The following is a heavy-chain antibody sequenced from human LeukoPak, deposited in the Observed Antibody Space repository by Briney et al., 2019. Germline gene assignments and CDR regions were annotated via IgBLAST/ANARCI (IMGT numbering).Heavy chain of an antibody. CDR2: IYYSGST. V-gene: IGHV4-59*08. D-gene: IGHD2-8*01. J-gene: IGHJ6*02. CDR1: GGSISSYY. Sequence: SETLSLTCTVSGGSISSYYWSWIRQPPGKGLEWIGYIYYSGSTNYNPSLKSRVTISVDTSKNQFSLKLSSVTAADTAVYYCARRGGGVDGMDVWGQGTTVTVSS. CDR3: ARRGGGVDGMDV.